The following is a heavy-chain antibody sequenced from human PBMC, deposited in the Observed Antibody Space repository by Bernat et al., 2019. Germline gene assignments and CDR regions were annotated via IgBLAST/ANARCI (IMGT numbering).Heavy chain of an antibody. Sequence: VQLVESGGGVVQPGRSLRLSCAASGFTFSSYAMHWVRQAPGKGLEWVAVISGSGGSTYYADSVKGRFTISRDNSKNTLYLQMNSLRAEDTAVYYCAKDNYVWGSYRPLDYWGQGTLVTVSS. J-gene: IGHJ4*02. D-gene: IGHD3-16*02. CDR2: ISGSGGST. CDR1: GFTFSSYA. CDR3: AKDNYVWGSYRPLDY. V-gene: IGHV3-23*04.